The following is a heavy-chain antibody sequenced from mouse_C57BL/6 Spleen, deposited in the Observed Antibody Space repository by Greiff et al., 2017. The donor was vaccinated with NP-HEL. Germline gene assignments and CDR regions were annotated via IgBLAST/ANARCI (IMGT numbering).Heavy chain of an antibody. D-gene: IGHD4-1*01. CDR2: IDPSDSYT. V-gene: IGHV1-69*01. CDR1: GYTFTSYW. J-gene: IGHJ2*01. CDR3: ARGNWDGDY. Sequence: VQLQQPGAELVMPGASVKLSCKASGYTFTSYWMHWVKQRPGQGLEWIGEIDPSDSYTTYNQKFKGKSTLTVDKSSSTAYMQLSSLTSEDSAVYYCARGNWDGDYWGQGTTLTVSS.